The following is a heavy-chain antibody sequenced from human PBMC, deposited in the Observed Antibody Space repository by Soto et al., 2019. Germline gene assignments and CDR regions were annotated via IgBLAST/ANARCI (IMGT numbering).Heavy chain of an antibody. CDR1: GGSITTGGSY. CDR3: ARARFQVLYGKPYFDS. V-gene: IGHV4-31*03. J-gene: IGHJ4*02. D-gene: IGHD2-2*02. CDR2: IYHSGNT. Sequence: PSETLSLTCTVSGGSITTGGSYWSWIRQHPGKGLEWIGNIYHSGNTYYNPSLKSRLTISVDTSKNHFSLMVDSVTAADMAVYYCARARFQVLYGKPYFDSWGQGTLVTVSS.